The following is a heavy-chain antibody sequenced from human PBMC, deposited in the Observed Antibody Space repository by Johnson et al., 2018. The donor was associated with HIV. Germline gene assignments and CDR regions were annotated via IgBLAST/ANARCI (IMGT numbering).Heavy chain of an antibody. CDR1: GFTFSSYW. D-gene: IGHD4-17*01. CDR2: INSDGSST. CDR3: AKGPLTVTRAFDI. J-gene: IGHJ3*02. Sequence: VQLVESGGGLVQPGGSLRLSCAASGFTFSSYWMHWVRQAPGKGLVWVSRINSDGSSTSYADSVKGRFTISRDNAKNTLYLQMNSLRAEDTAVYHCAKGPLTVTRAFDIWGQGTLITVSS. V-gene: IGHV3-74*01.